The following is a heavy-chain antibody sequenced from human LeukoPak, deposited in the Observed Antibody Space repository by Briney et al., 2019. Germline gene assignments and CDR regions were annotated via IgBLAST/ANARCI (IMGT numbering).Heavy chain of an antibody. CDR3: TRVSYYDSSGYYVDY. CDR1: GFTFSDYA. Sequence: GGSLRLSCTASGFTFSDYAMSWFRQAPGKGLEWVGFIRSKAYGGTTEYAASVKGRFTISRDDSKSIAYLQMNSLKTEDTAVYYCTRVSYYDSSGYYVDYWGQGTLVTVSS. V-gene: IGHV3-49*03. CDR2: IRSKAYGGTT. D-gene: IGHD3-22*01. J-gene: IGHJ4*02.